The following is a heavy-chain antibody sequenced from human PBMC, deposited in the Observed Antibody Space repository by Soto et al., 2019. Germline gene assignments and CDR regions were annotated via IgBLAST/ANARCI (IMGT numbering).Heavy chain of an antibody. CDR1: GFTFSDSW. D-gene: IGHD3-22*01. CDR3: ATDSGYFIHDH. Sequence: EVQLVESGGGLVQPGGSLRLSCAVSGFTFSDSWMTWVRQAPEKGLEWVANIKEDGSAMYYVDSVKGRFTISRDNAKNSLYLQMNSLSVDDTAVYYCATDSGYFIHDHWGQGTLVTVSS. J-gene: IGHJ4*02. CDR2: IKEDGSAM. V-gene: IGHV3-7*01.